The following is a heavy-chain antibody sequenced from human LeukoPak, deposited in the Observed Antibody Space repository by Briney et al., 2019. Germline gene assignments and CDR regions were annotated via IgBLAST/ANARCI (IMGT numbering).Heavy chain of an antibody. CDR3: ARLLNYYYNYMDV. Sequence: PSETLSLTCTVSGGSISSSSYYWGWIRQPAGKGLEWIGSIYYSGSTYYNPSLKSRVSISVDTSKNQFSLKLSSMTAADTAVYYCARLLNYYYNYMDVWGKGTTVTVSS. V-gene: IGHV4-39*07. CDR2: IYYSGST. J-gene: IGHJ6*03. CDR1: GGSISSSSYY. D-gene: IGHD2/OR15-2a*01.